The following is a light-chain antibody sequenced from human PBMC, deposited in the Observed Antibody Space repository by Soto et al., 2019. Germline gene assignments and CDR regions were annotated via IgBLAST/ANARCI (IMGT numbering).Light chain of an antibody. CDR1: QSVSSPY. J-gene: IGKJ1*01. V-gene: IGKV3-20*01. Sequence: IVLTQSPGTLSLSPGERATLSCRASQSVSSPYLAWYQQKPGQAPRLLVYGASSRAAGIPDRLTGSGSGTDFTLTISRLEPEDSAVYYCQQYGSSPWTFGQGTKVDIK. CDR3: QQYGSSPWT. CDR2: GAS.